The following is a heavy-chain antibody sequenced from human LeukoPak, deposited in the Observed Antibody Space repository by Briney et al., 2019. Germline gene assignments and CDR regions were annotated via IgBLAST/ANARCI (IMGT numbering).Heavy chain of an antibody. CDR2: INPNSGGT. CDR1: GYTFTGYY. D-gene: IGHD4-23*01. CDR3: ASGRAYGGDGAAFDY. Sequence: ASVKVSCKASGYTFTGYYMHWVRQAPGQGLEWMGWINPNSGGTNYAQKFQGRVTMTRDTSISTAYMEPSRLISDDTAAYYCASGRAYGGDGAAFDYWGQGTLVTVSS. V-gene: IGHV1-2*02. J-gene: IGHJ4*02.